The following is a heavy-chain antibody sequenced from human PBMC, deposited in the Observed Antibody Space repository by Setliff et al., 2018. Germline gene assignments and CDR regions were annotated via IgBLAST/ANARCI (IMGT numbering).Heavy chain of an antibody. CDR2: IKSKTDGGTI. J-gene: IGHJ4*02. CDR1: GFTFSKAW. Sequence: PGGSLRLSCAASGFTFSKAWMSWVRQAPGKGLEWVGRIKSKTDGGTIDYAAPVKGRLTISRDDSKNTPYLQVNSLRSEDTAVYYCTTDSMFYFDSSGYHVLDYWGQGTLVTVSS. V-gene: IGHV3-15*01. D-gene: IGHD3-22*01. CDR3: TTDSMFYFDSSGYHVLDY.